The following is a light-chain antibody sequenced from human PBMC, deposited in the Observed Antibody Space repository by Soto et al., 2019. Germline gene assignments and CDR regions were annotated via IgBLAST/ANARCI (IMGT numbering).Light chain of an antibody. V-gene: IGKV1-39*01. J-gene: IGKJ2*03. CDR1: QNIRTY. CDR3: QQTYRALNS. CDR2: TAS. Sequence: DIQVTQSPSSLSASVGDRVTITCRASQNIRTYLNWYQQRPGKTPKLLIHTASTLQSGVPSRFSGSGSGTDFTLTISSLQPEDFATYYCQQTYRALNSFGQGTKLEIK.